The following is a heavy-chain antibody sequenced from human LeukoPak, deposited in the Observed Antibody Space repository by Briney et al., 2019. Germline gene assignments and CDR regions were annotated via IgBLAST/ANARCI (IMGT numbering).Heavy chain of an antibody. CDR2: INHSGTT. J-gene: IGHJ4*02. CDR3: AREIELKWFGESDS. Sequence: SETLSLTCAVYGGSFSGYYWSWIRQPPGKGLEWIGEINHSGTTNYNPSLKGRVTMSVDTSKNQFSLKLNSVTAADTAVYYCAREIELKWFGESDSWGQGTLVTVSS. CDR1: GGSFSGYY. V-gene: IGHV4-34*01. D-gene: IGHD3-10*01.